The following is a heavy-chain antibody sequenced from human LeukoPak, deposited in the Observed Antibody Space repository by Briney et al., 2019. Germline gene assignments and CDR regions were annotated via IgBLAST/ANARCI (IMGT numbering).Heavy chain of an antibody. D-gene: IGHD2-15*01. CDR2: ISYSGRT. Sequence: PSEALSLTCTVSGGSVSSSSHYWNWIRQPPGKGLEWIGSISYSGRTNYNPSLQSRVTISVDTCKNQFSLWLSSVTAARTGMYFCARRDCSGGSCYFQPSGEGTLVTVSS. J-gene: IGHJ1*01. CDR1: GGSVSSSSHY. V-gene: IGHV4-39*01. CDR3: ARRDCSGGSCYFQP.